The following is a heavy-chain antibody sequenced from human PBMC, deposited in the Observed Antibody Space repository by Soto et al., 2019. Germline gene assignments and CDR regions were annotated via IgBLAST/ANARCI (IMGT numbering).Heavy chain of an antibody. CDR1: GYSVSSNSAA. V-gene: IGHV6-1*01. CDR2: TYYRSKWYN. CDR3: ARDRSSGPHRNYYYYGMDV. D-gene: IGHD6-19*01. Sequence: PXQTLSLAGAISGYSVSSNSAAWNLIRQSPSRGLEWLGRTYYRSKWYNDYAVSVKSRITINPDTSKNQFSLQLNSVTPEDTAVYYCARDRSSGPHRNYYYYGMDVWGQGTTVTVSS. J-gene: IGHJ6*02.